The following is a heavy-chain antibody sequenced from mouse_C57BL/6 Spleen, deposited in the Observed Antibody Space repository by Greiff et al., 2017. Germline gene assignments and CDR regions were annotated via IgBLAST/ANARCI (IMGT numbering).Heavy chain of an antibody. CDR2: INPSNGGT. J-gene: IGHJ4*01. Sequence: VQLQQPGTELVKPGASVKLSCKASGYTFTSYWMHWVKQRPGQGLEWIGNINPSNGGTNYNEKFKSKATLTVDKSSSTAYMQLSSLTSEDSAVXYSARVPNWAYAMDYWGQGTSVTVSS. D-gene: IGHD4-1*01. V-gene: IGHV1-53*01. CDR1: GYTFTSYW. CDR3: ARVPNWAYAMDY.